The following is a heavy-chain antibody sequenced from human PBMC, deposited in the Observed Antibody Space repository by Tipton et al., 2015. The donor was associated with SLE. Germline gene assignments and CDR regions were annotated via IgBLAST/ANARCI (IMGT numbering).Heavy chain of an antibody. CDR1: GGSFRGYY. D-gene: IGHD2-21*01. CDR2: INHSGST. J-gene: IGHJ4*02. CDR3: ARGKISWSIFVVRNYFDS. Sequence: TLSLTCAVYGGSFRGYYWSWIRQPPGKGLEWIGEINHSGSTNYNPSLKSRATISVDTSKNQFSLKMTSVTAADTAVYYCARGKISWSIFVVRNYFDSWCQGTLVSVSS. V-gene: IGHV4-34*01.